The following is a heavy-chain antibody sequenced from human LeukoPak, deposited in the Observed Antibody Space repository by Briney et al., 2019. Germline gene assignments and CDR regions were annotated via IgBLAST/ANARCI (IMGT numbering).Heavy chain of an antibody. J-gene: IGHJ4*02. D-gene: IGHD6-13*01. Sequence: GGSLRLSCAASGLTFTSNYMRWVRQAPGKGLEWVSIVYSGGSTYYADSVKGRFTISRDNSKNTLFLQMNSLRAEDTAVYYCARNGYSSSWYRNWGQGTLVTVSS. CDR1: GLTFTSNY. CDR2: VYSGGST. V-gene: IGHV3-53*01. CDR3: ARNGYSSSWYRN.